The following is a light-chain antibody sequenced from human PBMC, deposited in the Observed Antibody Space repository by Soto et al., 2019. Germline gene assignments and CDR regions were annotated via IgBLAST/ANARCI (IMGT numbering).Light chain of an antibody. J-gene: IGKJ1*01. CDR2: WAS. V-gene: IGKV4-1*01. CDR3: QQYFGSPWT. CDR1: QPVLSNSKNKNY. Sequence: DIVMTQSPDSLAVSLGERATINCKSSQPVLSNSKNKNYLAWYQQKPGQPPRLLIYWASARETGVPDRFSGSGSGTDFTLSISSLQAEDVAVYYCQQYFGSPWTFGQGTKVAIK.